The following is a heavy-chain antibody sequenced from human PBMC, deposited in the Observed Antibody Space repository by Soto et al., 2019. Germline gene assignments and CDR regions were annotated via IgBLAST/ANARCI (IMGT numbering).Heavy chain of an antibody. Sequence: SGPTLVNPTQTLTLTCTFSGFSLSTSGMCVSWIRQPPGKALEWLARIDWDDDKYYSTSLKTRLTISKDTSKNQVVLTMTNMDPVDTATYYCARMPILSGYDWDYYYGMDVWGQGTTVTVSS. CDR1: GFSLSTSGMC. CDR3: ARMPILSGYDWDYYYGMDV. V-gene: IGHV2-70*11. CDR2: IDWDDDK. D-gene: IGHD5-12*01. J-gene: IGHJ6*02.